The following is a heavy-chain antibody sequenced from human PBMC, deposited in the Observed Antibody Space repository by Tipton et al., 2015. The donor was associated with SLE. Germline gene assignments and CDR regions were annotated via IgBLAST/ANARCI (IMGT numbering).Heavy chain of an antibody. J-gene: IGHJ4*02. Sequence: SLRLSCAASGFTFSDYYMSWIRQAPGKGLEWVSYISSSSSYTNYADSVKGRFTISRDNAKNSLYLQMNSLRAEDTAVYYCAKDQDYYGSGTFFDYWGQGTLVTVSS. CDR1: GFTFSDYY. V-gene: IGHV3-11*06. CDR3: AKDQDYYGSGTFFDY. CDR2: ISSSSSYT. D-gene: IGHD3-10*01.